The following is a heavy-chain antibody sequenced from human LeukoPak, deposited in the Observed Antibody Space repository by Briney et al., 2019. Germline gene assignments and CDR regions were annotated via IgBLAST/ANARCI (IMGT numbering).Heavy chain of an antibody. Sequence: SVKVSCNLSGGTFSNYAISWVRQAPGQGLEWMGRIIPFFDITNYGQKFQGRVTFTADKSTATAYMELTSLRSEDTAIYFCAREAKGLYDIVTTYMSDYWGQGTLVIVSS. J-gene: IGHJ4*02. CDR3: AREAKGLYDIVTTYMSDY. V-gene: IGHV1-69*04. CDR2: IIPFFDIT. CDR1: GGTFSNYA. D-gene: IGHD3-9*01.